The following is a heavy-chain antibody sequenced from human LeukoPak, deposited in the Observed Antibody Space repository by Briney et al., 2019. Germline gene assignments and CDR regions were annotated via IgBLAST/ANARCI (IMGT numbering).Heavy chain of an antibody. CDR3: TRVEGGYLTRSDI. D-gene: IGHD3-22*01. CDR1: GFAFGDYG. CDR2: IRSKAYGGTT. J-gene: IGHJ3*02. V-gene: IGHV3-49*04. Sequence: PGGSLRLSCTASGFAFGDYGVTWVRQAPGKGLEWVGFIRSKAYGGTTEYAASVKGRFTISRDDSTNIAYLHMNGLKTEDTAVYYCTRVEGGYLTRSDIWGQGTMVTVSS.